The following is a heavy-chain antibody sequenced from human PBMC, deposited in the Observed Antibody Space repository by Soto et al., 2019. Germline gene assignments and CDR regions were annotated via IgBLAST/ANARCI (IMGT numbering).Heavy chain of an antibody. CDR1: GGSISSYY. D-gene: IGHD5-12*01. Sequence: SETLSLTCTVSGGSISSYYWSWIRQPPGKGLEWIGYIYYSGSTNYNPSLKSRVTISVDTSKNQFSLKLSSVTAADTAVYYCARSRDGYNWGVDYWGQGTQVTVSS. V-gene: IGHV4-59*01. CDR2: IYYSGST. CDR3: ARSRDGYNWGVDY. J-gene: IGHJ4*02.